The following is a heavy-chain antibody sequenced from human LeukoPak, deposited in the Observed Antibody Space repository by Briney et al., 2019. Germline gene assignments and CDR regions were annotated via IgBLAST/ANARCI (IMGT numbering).Heavy chain of an antibody. V-gene: IGHV5-51*01. J-gene: IGHJ5*02. D-gene: IGHD2-21*02. CDR2: IHPGDSDT. Sequence: GESLKISCKGSGYTFTRYWIAWVRQMPGKGLEWMGIIHPGDSDTRYSPSFQGQVTISADKSVSTAYVQWSSLRASGTAMYYCARRDCGGDCYSQSWLDPWGQGTLVTVSS. CDR1: GYTFTRYW. CDR3: ARRDCGGDCYSQSWLDP.